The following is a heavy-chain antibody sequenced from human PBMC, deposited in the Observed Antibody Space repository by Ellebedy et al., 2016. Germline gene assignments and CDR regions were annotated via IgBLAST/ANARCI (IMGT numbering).Heavy chain of an antibody. J-gene: IGHJ6*02. CDR2: IKSKTDGGTT. CDR1: GFSFSNAW. CDR3: ARDRMVRALGYYYYGMDV. D-gene: IGHD3-10*01. V-gene: IGHV3-15*07. Sequence: GESLKISXAASGFSFSNAWMNWVRQAPGKGLEWVGRIKSKTDGGTTDYAAPVKGRFTISRDDSKNTLYLQMNSLRDEDTAVYYCARDRMVRALGYYYYGMDVWGQGTTVTVSS.